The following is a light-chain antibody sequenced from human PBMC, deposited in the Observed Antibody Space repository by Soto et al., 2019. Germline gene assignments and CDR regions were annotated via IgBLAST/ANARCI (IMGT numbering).Light chain of an antibody. J-gene: IGLJ2*01. V-gene: IGLV2-8*01. CDR3: SSYAGTNIVV. Sequence: QSALTQPPSASGSPGQSVTISCTGTSSDVGGYDYVSWYQQYPGKAPKLMIYEVSKRPSGVPDRFSGSKSGYTASLTVSGLQAEDEADYYCSSYAGTNIVVFGGGTKLTVL. CDR1: SSDVGGYDY. CDR2: EVS.